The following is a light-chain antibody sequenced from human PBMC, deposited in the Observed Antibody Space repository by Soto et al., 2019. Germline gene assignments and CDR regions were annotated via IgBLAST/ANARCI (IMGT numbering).Light chain of an antibody. CDR2: DVS. CDR1: SADICAFNY. CDR3: SSYSPTSALV. Sequence: QSGLTHPASVSGSPGQSITISYAGTSADICAFNYVSWYQHHPGKAPKLLIYDVSDRPSGVSTRFSASKSANTASLTISGLQADYEGDYYCSSYSPTSALVFGVGTKLTVL. V-gene: IGLV2-14*03. J-gene: IGLJ2*01.